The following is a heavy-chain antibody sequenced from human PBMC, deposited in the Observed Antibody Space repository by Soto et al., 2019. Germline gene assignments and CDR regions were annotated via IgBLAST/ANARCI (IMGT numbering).Heavy chain of an antibody. CDR2: IKQDGSEK. V-gene: IGHV3-7*01. J-gene: IGHJ4*02. CDR3: ARDAVDCSSTSCYLAGYFDY. CDR1: GFTFSSYW. Sequence: EVQLVESGGGLVQPGGSLRLSCAASGFTFSSYWMSWVRQAPGKGLEWVANIKQDGSEKYYVDSVKGRFTISRHNAKNSLYLQMNSLRAEDTAVYYRARDAVDCSSTSCYLAGYFDYWGQGTLVTVSS. D-gene: IGHD2-2*01.